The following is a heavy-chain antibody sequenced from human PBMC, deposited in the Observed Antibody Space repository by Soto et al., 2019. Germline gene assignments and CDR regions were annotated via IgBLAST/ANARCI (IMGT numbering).Heavy chain of an antibody. CDR2: ISYDGSNK. J-gene: IGHJ6*02. CDR1: GFTFSSYG. Sequence: QVQLVESGGGVVQPGRSLRLSCAASGFTFSSYGMHWVRQAPGKGLEWVAVISYDGSNKYYADSVKGRFTISRDNSKNTLYLQMNSLRAEDTAVSYSAKEERYYDFWSGLPHYYSMDVWGQGTTVTVSS. D-gene: IGHD3-3*01. CDR3: AKEERYYDFWSGLPHYYSMDV. V-gene: IGHV3-30*18.